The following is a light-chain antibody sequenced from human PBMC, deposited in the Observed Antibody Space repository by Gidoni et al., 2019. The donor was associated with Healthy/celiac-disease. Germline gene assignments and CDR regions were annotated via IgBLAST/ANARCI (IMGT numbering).Light chain of an antibody. V-gene: IGKV4-1*01. CDR3: QQYYSTPPT. J-gene: IGKJ1*01. CDR1: QSVLYSSNNKNY. Sequence: DIVMTQSPASLAVSLGERATINCKSSQSVLYSSNNKNYLAWYQQKPGQPPKLLIYWASTRESGVPDRFRCSGSGTDFTLTISSLQAEDVAVYYCQQYYSTPPTFGQGTKVEIK. CDR2: WAS.